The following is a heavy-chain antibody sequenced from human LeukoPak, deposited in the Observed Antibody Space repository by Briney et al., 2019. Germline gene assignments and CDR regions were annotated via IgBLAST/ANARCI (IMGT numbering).Heavy chain of an antibody. Sequence: SQTLSLTCTVSGGSISSGSYYWRWIRQPAGKGLEWIGRIYTSGSTNYNPSLKSRVTISVDTSKNQFSLKLSSVTAADTAVYYCARVPGSSSWKFDYWGQGTLVTVSS. CDR2: IYTSGST. V-gene: IGHV4-61*02. D-gene: IGHD6-13*01. CDR1: GGSISSGSYY. CDR3: ARVPGSSSWKFDY. J-gene: IGHJ4*02.